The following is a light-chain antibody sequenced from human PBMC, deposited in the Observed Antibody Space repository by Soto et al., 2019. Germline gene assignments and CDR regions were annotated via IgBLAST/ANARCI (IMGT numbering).Light chain of an antibody. CDR2: SNK. Sequence: QSVLTQPPSASETPGQRVTISCSGSSSNIGGNTVNWYQQLPGTAPKLLMYSNKQRPSGVPDRFSGSKSGTSASLAISGLQSEDEADYYCAAWDDSLNGPVFGGGTKLTVL. CDR3: AAWDDSLNGPV. J-gene: IGLJ2*01. V-gene: IGLV1-44*01. CDR1: SSNIGGNT.